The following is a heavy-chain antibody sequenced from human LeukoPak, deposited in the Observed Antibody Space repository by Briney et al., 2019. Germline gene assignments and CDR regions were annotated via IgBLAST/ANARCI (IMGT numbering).Heavy chain of an antibody. D-gene: IGHD3-3*01. Sequence: GGSLRLSCAASGFTVSTNYMSWVRQAPGKGLEWVSVIYSGGTTYYADYVKGRFTISRDNSKNTVYLQMSSLRAEDTAVYYCARATFWSGYQRDSWYMDVWGKGTPVTVSS. CDR3: ARATFWSGYQRDSWYMDV. CDR2: IYSGGTT. CDR1: GFTVSTNY. J-gene: IGHJ6*03. V-gene: IGHV3-66*02.